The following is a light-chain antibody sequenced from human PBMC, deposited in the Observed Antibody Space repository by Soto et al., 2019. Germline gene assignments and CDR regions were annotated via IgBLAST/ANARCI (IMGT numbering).Light chain of an antibody. CDR1: QSVGSNY. J-gene: IGKJ1*01. Sequence: EIVLTQSPGTLSLSPGERATLSCRASQSVGSNYLAWYQQKPGQAPRILIFGASCRATGIPDRFSGSGSGTDFTLTISRLEPEDFAVYYCQQYGSLSWTFGQGTKVDIK. CDR3: QQYGSLSWT. CDR2: GAS. V-gene: IGKV3-20*01.